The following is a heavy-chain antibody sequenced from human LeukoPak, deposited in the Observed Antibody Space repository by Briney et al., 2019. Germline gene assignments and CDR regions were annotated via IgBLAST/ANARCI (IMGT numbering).Heavy chain of an antibody. CDR2: ISAYNGNT. V-gene: IGHV1-18*01. CDR1: GYTFTSYG. Sequence: ASVKVSCKASGYTFTSYGISCVRQAPGHGLEWMGWISAYNGNTNYAQKLQGRVTMTTHTSTSTAYMELRSLRSDDTAVYYCARVGIVGATVAFDIWGQGTMVTVSS. CDR3: ARVGIVGATVAFDI. J-gene: IGHJ3*02. D-gene: IGHD1-26*01.